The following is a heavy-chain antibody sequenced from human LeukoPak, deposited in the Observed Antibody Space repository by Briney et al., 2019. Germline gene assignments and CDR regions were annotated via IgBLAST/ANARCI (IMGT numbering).Heavy chain of an antibody. CDR3: ARYLDFRADYYFDY. Sequence: PGGSLRHSCAASGFIFSGYWMTWVRQAPGKGLEWVANMKQVGSERYYVDSVKGRFTISRDNAKSSLYLQMNSLRVEDTAVYYCARYLDFRADYYFDYWGQGTLVTVSS. V-gene: IGHV3-7*01. J-gene: IGHJ4*02. D-gene: IGHD3/OR15-3a*01. CDR1: GFIFSGYW. CDR2: MKQVGSER.